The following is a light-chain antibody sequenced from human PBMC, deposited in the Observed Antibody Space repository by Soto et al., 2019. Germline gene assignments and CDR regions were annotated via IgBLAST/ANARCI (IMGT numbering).Light chain of an antibody. V-gene: IGKV1-5*01. CDR2: DAS. J-gene: IGKJ2*02. Sequence: DIPMTQSPSTLSASVGDRVTITCRASQSISTWVAWYQQKPGKAPKLLIFDASTLQSGVPSRFSGSGSGIEFTLAISSLQSDDFATYYCQQYNSFSGTFGRGTKLEIK. CDR3: QQYNSFSGT. CDR1: QSISTW.